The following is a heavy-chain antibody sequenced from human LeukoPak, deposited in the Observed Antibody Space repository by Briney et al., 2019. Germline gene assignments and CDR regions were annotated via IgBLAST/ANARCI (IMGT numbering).Heavy chain of an antibody. CDR1: GYTLTELS. D-gene: IGHD2-2*01. CDR3: ARGGVVVPAFVV. Sequence: GASVKVSCKVSGYTLTELSMHWVRQAPGKGLEWMGGFDPEDGETIYAQKFQGRVTITRNTSISTAYMELSSLRSEDTAVYYCARGGVVVPAFVVWGQGTLVTVSS. J-gene: IGHJ4*02. CDR2: FDPEDGET. V-gene: IGHV1-24*01.